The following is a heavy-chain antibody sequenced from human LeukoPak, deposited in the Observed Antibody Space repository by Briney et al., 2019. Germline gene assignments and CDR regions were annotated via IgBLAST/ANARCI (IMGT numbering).Heavy chain of an antibody. CDR3: ARGRGYSYGSPLDY. J-gene: IGHJ4*02. V-gene: IGHV4-59*11. CDR2: IYYTGTN. D-gene: IGHD5-18*01. Sequence: SETLSPTCTVSRGAISSLYWSWIGRPPGKGLKWIGNIYYTGTNNSYPSLTRRVTIIVDTSKNKFSLQLSSVTAADTTVYYCARGRGYSYGSPLDYWGQGSLVTVSS. CDR1: RGAISSLY.